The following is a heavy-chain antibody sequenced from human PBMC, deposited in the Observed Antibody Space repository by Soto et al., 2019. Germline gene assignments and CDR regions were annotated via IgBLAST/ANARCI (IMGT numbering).Heavy chain of an antibody. D-gene: IGHD2-2*02. J-gene: IGHJ4*02. CDR1: GFTFSNYW. Sequence: PGGSLRLSCAVSGFTFSNYWMTWVRQAPGKGLEWVASMNQDGSQIYYVDSLRGRFTISRDNAKNSLYLQMNSLRVDGTAVYYCARDRGPNTPDYWGQGTLVTVSS. V-gene: IGHV3-7*01. CDR3: ARDRGPNTPDY. CDR2: MNQDGSQI.